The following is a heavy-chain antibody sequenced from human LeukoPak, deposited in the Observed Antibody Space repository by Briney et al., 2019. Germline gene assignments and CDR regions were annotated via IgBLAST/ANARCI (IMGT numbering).Heavy chain of an antibody. Sequence: PSETLSLTCTVSGGSIGGGDYYWGWGRQPPGKGRGWVGYIYYSGSTYYNPSLKSRVTISVDTSKNQFSLKLSSVTAADTAVYYCARDHYGSGMFDYWGQGTLVTVSS. V-gene: IGHV4-30-4*08. CDR2: IYYSGST. CDR1: GGSIGGGDYY. J-gene: IGHJ4*02. CDR3: ARDHYGSGMFDY. D-gene: IGHD3-10*01.